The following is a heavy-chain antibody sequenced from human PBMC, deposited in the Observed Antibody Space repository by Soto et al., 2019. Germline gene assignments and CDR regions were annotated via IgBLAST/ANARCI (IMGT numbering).Heavy chain of an antibody. CDR3: AKVSSAWELLGYFDY. CDR2: ISGSGGST. V-gene: IGHV3-23*01. D-gene: IGHD1-26*01. Sequence: GGSLRLSCAASGFTFSSYAMSWVRQAPGKGLEWVSAISGSGGSTYYADSVKGRFTISRDNSKNTLYLQMNSLRAEDTAVYYCAKVSSAWELLGYFDYWGQGTLVTVSS. CDR1: GFTFSSYA. J-gene: IGHJ4*02.